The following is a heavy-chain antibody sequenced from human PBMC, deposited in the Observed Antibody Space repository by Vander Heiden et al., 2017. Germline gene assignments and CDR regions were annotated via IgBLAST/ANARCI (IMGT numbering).Heavy chain of an antibody. CDR3: ARDELLFRGHAFDI. J-gene: IGHJ3*02. D-gene: IGHD2-21*02. CDR2: IIPIFGTA. Sequence: QVQLVQSGADVTKPGSSVKVSCQPSGGTFSSYAISWVRQAPGQGLEWMGGIIPIFGTANYAQKFQGRVTITADESTSTAYMELSSLRSEDTAVYYCARDELLFRGHAFDIWGQGTMVTVSS. CDR1: GGTFSSYA. V-gene: IGHV1-69*01.